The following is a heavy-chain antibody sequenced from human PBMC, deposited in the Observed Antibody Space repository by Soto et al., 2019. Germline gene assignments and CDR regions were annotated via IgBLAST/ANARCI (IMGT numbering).Heavy chain of an antibody. D-gene: IGHD3-10*01. CDR2: IIPIFGTA. V-gene: IGHV1-69*06. CDR3: ARYGANLLWFGDLPTVYHYYGMDV. Sequence: SVKVSCKASGGTFSSYAISWVRQAPGQGLEWMGGIIPIFGTANYAQKFQGRVTITADKSTSTAYMELSSLRSEETAVYYCARYGANLLWFGDLPTVYHYYGMDVCGQGTTVIVSS. J-gene: IGHJ6*02. CDR1: GGTFSSYA.